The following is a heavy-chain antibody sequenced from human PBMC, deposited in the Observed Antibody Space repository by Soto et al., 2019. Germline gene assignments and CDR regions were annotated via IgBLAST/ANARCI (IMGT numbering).Heavy chain of an antibody. CDR2: ISSYNGNT. J-gene: IGHJ6*02. CDR1: GYRFINYG. Sequence: ASVKVSCKASGYRFINYGISWGRQAPGQGLEWMGWISSYNGNTNYAQKLQGRVTMTTDTSTSTAYMELRSLRSDDTAVYYCARAYYYGSGSYYNFPDYYYYYGMDVWG. CDR3: ARAYYYGSGSYYNFPDYYYYYGMDV. V-gene: IGHV1-18*01. D-gene: IGHD3-10*01.